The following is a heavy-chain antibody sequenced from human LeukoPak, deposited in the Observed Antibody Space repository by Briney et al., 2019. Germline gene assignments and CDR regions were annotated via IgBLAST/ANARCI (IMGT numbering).Heavy chain of an antibody. D-gene: IGHD3-22*01. CDR2: ISGSGGST. CDR1: GFTFSSYA. V-gene: IGHV3-23*01. J-gene: IGHJ4*02. Sequence: PGGSLRLSCAASGFTFSSYAINWVRQAPGKGLEWVSAISGSGGSTYYADSVKGRFTISRDNSKNTPYLQMNSLRAEDTAVYYCAKDVLIYYDSSGSHFGYWGQGTLVTVSS. CDR3: AKDVLIYYDSSGSHFGY.